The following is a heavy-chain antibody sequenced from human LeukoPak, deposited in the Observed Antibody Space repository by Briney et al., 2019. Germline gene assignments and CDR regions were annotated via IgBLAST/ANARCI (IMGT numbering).Heavy chain of an antibody. Sequence: PGGSLRLSCQASGFTFSDYAMSWIRQAPGKGLEWVSSINPDGGSFFADSVSGRSSISRDVSRSVVYLQMNTLSAEDTAVYYCARSGVATCHYWGQGILVTVSS. J-gene: IGHJ4*02. V-gene: IGHV3-23*01. CDR1: GFTFSDYA. D-gene: IGHD3-10*01. CDR2: INPDGGS. CDR3: ARSGVATCHY.